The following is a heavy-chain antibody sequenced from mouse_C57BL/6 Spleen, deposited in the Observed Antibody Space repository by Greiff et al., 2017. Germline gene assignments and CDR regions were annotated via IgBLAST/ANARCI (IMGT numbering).Heavy chain of an antibody. CDR1: GYTFTSYW. CDR2: IDPSDSYT. J-gene: IGHJ3*01. CDR3: ARSYDYDPSWFAY. V-gene: IGHV1-69*01. Sequence: VQLQQPGAELVMPGASVKLSCKASGYTFTSYWMHWVKQRPGQGLEWIGEIDPSDSYTNYNQKFKGKSTLTVDKSSSTAYMQLSSLTSEDSAVYYCARSYDYDPSWFAYWGQETLVTVSA. D-gene: IGHD2-4*01.